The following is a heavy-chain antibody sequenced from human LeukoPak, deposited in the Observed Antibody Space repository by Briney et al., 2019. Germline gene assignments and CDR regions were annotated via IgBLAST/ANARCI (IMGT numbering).Heavy chain of an antibody. V-gene: IGHV3-30*02. D-gene: IGHD6-19*01. J-gene: IGHJ4*02. Sequence: PGGSLRLSCAASGFTFSPYSMTWVRQAPGKGLEWVAFIRYDGSNKYYADSVKGRFTISRDNSKNTLYLQMNSLRAEDTAVYYCAKDQADPISGWYDTPGDYWGQGTLVTVSS. CDR1: GFTFSPYS. CDR3: AKDQADPISGWYDTPGDY. CDR2: IRYDGSNK.